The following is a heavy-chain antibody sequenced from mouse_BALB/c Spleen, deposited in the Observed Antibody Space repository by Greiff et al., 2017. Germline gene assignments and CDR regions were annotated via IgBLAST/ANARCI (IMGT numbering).Heavy chain of an antibody. Sequence: EVKLMESGPDLVKPSQSLSLTCTVTGYSITSGYSWHWIRQFPGNKLEWMGYIHYSGSTNYNPSLKSRIAITRDTSKNQFFLQLNSVTTEDTATYYCASYYGYDYAMDYWGQGTSVTVSS. CDR1: GYSITSGYS. D-gene: IGHD2-2*01. J-gene: IGHJ4*01. CDR3: ASYYGYDYAMDY. CDR2: IHYSGST. V-gene: IGHV3-1*02.